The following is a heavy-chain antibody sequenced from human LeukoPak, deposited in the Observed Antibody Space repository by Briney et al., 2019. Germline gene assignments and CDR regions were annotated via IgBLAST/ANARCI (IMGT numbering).Heavy chain of an antibody. D-gene: IGHD5/OR15-5a*01. CDR3: ARPPRDLVSAAPFPF. V-gene: IGHV1-2*02. J-gene: IGHJ1*01. Sequence: GASVKVSCKASGYTFTDYYIHWVRQAPGEGLEWVGWVFPHSGDTYYAQRFHGRVAMTTDTSINTAYMELSRLKSDDTGVCFCARPPRDLVSAAPFPFWGQGTLVTVSS. CDR1: GYTFTDYY. CDR2: VFPHSGDT.